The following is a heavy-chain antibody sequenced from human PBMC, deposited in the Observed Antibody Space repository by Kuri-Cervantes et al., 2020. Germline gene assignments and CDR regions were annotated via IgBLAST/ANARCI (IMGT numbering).Heavy chain of an antibody. V-gene: IGHV3-64*01. CDR1: GSPFSSYA. J-gene: IGHJ2*01. CDR3: AREVVGYSYGDLMGSWYFDL. CDR2: VSSNGGST. Sequence: GGPLRHSCAASGSPFSSYAMHWVRQAPGKGLEYVSAVSSNGGSTYYAKHVKGRFTISRDNSKNTLYLQMGSLRAEDMAVYYCAREVVGYSYGDLMGSWYFDLWGRGTLVTVSS. D-gene: IGHD5-18*01.